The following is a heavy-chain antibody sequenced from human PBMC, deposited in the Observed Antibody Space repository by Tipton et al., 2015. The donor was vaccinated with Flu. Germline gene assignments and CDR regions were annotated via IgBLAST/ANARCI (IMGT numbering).Heavy chain of an antibody. CDR2: IYSGGST. Sequence: SLRLSCAASGFTVSSNYMSWVRQAPGKGLEWVSVIYSGGSTYYADSVKGRFTISRDNSKNTLYLQMNSLRAEDTAVYYCARDTPRRESSGYYVGLHFQHWGQGTLVPVSS. J-gene: IGHJ1*01. CDR1: GFTVSSNY. CDR3: ARDTPRRESSGYYVGLHFQH. D-gene: IGHD3-22*01. V-gene: IGHV3-66*01.